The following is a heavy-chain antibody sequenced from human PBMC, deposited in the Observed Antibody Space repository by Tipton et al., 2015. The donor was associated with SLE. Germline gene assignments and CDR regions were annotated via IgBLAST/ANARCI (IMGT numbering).Heavy chain of an antibody. D-gene: IGHD3-16*01. Sequence: VQLVQSGTEVKRPGESLKISCKASGYSFTNYWVGWVRQMPGKGLEWMGIIYPSDSDTRYSPSFEGQVTISADKSISTAYLHWSSLQASDTAMYYCARFEGADKWFDPWGQGTLVTVS. J-gene: IGHJ5*02. V-gene: IGHV5-51*03. CDR1: GYSFTNYW. CDR3: ARFEGADKWFDP. CDR2: IYPSDSDT.